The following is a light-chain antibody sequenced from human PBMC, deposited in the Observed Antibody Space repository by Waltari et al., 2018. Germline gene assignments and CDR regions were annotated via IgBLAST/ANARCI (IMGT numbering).Light chain of an antibody. CDR1: SNDVCGYNY. V-gene: IGLV2-14*03. CDR3: SSYTSSTLVV. J-gene: IGLJ2*01. CDR2: DVS. Sequence: QSALTQPASVSGSPGQSITISCTGTSNDVCGYNYVSWYQQHPGKAPKLMIYDVSNRPSGVSNRFSGSKSGNTASLTISGLQAEDEGNYYCSSYTSSTLVVFGGGTNLTVL.